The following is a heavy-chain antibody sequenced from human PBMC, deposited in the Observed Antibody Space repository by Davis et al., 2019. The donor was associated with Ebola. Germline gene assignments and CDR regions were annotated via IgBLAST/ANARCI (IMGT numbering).Heavy chain of an antibody. CDR2: MNPNSGNT. D-gene: IGHD2-8*01. J-gene: IGHJ6*04. CDR1: GYTFTSYD. V-gene: IGHV1-8*01. CDR3: ARGDCTNGVWCGYYYYGMDV. Sequence: ASVKVSCKASGYTFTSYDINWVRQATGQGLEWMGWMNPNSGNTGYAQKFQGRVIMTRNTSISTAYMELSSLRSEDTAVYYCARGDCTNGVWCGYYYYGMDVWGKGTTVTVSS.